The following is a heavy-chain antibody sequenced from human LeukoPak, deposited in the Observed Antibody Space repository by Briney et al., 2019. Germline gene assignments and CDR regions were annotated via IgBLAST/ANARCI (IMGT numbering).Heavy chain of an antibody. CDR2: TSSSGSSI. CDR1: GFTFSSYE. V-gene: IGHV3-48*03. CDR3: ARDLSAIDYGMDV. D-gene: IGHD5-18*01. Sequence: PGGSLRLSCAASGFTFSSYEMNWVRQAPGKGLEWVPYTSSSGSSIYYADSVKGRFTISRDNAKNSLYLQMNSLRAEDTAVYYCARDLSAIDYGMDVWGQGTTVTVSS. J-gene: IGHJ6*02.